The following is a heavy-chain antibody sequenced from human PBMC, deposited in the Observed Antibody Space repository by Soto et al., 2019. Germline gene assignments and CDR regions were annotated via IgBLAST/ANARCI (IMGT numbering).Heavy chain of an antibody. Sequence: QVQLQESGPGLVKPSQTLSLTCTVSGGSISSGGYYWSWIRQHPGKGLEWIGYIYYSGSTYYNPSLKSRVTISVDASKNQFSLKLSSVTAADTAVYYCARDGGDGYNTQLGAFDIWGQGTMVTVSS. CDR2: IYYSGST. V-gene: IGHV4-31*03. CDR3: ARDGGDGYNTQLGAFDI. CDR1: GGSISSGGYY. D-gene: IGHD5-12*01. J-gene: IGHJ3*02.